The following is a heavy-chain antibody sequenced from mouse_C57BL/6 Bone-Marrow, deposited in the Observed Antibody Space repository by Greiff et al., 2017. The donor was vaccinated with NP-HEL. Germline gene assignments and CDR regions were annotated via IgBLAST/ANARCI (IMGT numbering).Heavy chain of an antibody. J-gene: IGHJ3*01. CDR3: ARPIYYYGSSLAWFAY. D-gene: IGHD1-1*01. CDR2: ISSGSSTI. Sequence: EVNLVESGGGLVKPGGSLKLSCAASGFTFSDYGMHWVRQAPEKGLEWVAYISSGSSTIYYADTVKGRFTISRDNAKNTLFLQMTSLRSEDTAMYYCARPIYYYGSSLAWFAYWGQGTLVTVSA. V-gene: IGHV5-17*01. CDR1: GFTFSDYG.